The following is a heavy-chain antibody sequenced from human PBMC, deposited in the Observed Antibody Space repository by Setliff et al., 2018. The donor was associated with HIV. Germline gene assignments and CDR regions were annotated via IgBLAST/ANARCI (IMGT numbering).Heavy chain of an antibody. CDR3: ARAPPGIQNDAFDV. Sequence: SETLSLTCTIYGGSFSDFHWAWVRQAPGKGLQWIGFIYNSVTTNYNPSLKSRVTISLDTSRDQFSLQLTSVTAADTAVYYCARAPPGIQNDAFDVWGQGTMVTVSS. CDR1: GGSFSDFH. V-gene: IGHV4-59*12. J-gene: IGHJ3*01. CDR2: IYNSVTT.